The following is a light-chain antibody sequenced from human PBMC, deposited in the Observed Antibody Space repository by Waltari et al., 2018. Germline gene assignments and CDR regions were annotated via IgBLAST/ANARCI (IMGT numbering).Light chain of an antibody. V-gene: IGKV1-5*03. CDR1: QTIDVW. CDR2: RAA. J-gene: IGKJ2*01. Sequence: DFQMTQSPSTLSASVGDRVTITCRASQTIDVWLAWYPHKAGKAPALLISRAADLQSGVPSRLSGSGAGTEFSLTINNLQPDDFATYYCQQYYHLYPYAFGQGTKLEIK. CDR3: QQYYHLYPYA.